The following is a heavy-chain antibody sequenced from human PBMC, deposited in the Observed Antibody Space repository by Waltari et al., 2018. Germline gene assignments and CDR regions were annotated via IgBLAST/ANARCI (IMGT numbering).Heavy chain of an antibody. Sequence: VQLLESGGGLVQPGGSLRLSCAASGFTFSSYAMSWVRQAPGKGLEWVSVIYSGGSTYYADSVKGRFTISRDNSKNTLYLQMNSLRAEDTAVYYCATTGIAAAGRGVDYWGQGTLVTVSS. J-gene: IGHJ4*02. V-gene: IGHV3-23*03. CDR1: GFTFSSYA. CDR2: IYSGGST. CDR3: ATTGIAAAGRGVDY. D-gene: IGHD6-13*01.